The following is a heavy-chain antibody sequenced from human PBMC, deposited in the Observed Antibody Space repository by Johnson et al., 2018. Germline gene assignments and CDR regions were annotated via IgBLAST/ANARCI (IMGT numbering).Heavy chain of an antibody. CDR3: AKAVFSGYDYYYMDV. CDR2: IAYDGTNK. CDR1: GFTFSTYG. V-gene: IGHV3-30*18. D-gene: IGHD2-15*01. J-gene: IGHJ6*03. Sequence: VQLLESGGGVVQXGRSLRLXCAASGFTFSTYGLHWVRQAPGKGLEWVAVIAYDGTNKYYADSVKGRFPIYRDKSKNTLYLQMSSRRAEDTAVYFCAKAVFSGYDYYYMDVWGKGTTVTVSS.